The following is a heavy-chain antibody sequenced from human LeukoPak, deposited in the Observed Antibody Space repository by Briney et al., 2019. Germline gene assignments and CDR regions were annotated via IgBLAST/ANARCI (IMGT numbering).Heavy chain of an antibody. J-gene: IGHJ4*02. CDR1: GFTFSSYG. V-gene: IGHV3-30*18. CDR3: AKDAALNYYDSSGYSYFDY. D-gene: IGHD3-22*01. CDR2: IWYGGSNK. Sequence: GRSLRLSCAASGFTFSSYGMHWVRQAPGKGLEWVAVIWYGGSNKYYADSVKGRFTISRDNSKNTLYLQMNSLRAEDTAVYYCAKDAALNYYDSSGYSYFDYWGQGTLVTVSS.